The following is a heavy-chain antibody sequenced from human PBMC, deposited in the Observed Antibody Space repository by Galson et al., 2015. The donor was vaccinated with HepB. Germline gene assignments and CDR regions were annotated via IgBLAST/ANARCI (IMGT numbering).Heavy chain of an antibody. V-gene: IGHV1-69*06. Sequence: SVKVSCKASGGTFSSYAISWVRQAPGQGLEWMGGIIPIFGTANYAQKFQGRVTITADKSTSTAYMELSSLRSEDTAVYYCAREMGAPRYFDWLPTRSPSWFDPWGQGTLVTVSS. J-gene: IGHJ5*02. D-gene: IGHD3-9*01. CDR3: AREMGAPRYFDWLPTRSPSWFDP. CDR1: GGTFSSYA. CDR2: IIPIFGTA.